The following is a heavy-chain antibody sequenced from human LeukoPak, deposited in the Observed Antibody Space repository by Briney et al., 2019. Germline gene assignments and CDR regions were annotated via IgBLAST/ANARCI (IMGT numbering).Heavy chain of an antibody. Sequence: ASVKVSCKASGGTFSSYAISWVRQAPGQGLEWMGGIIPIFGTANYAQKFQGRVTITTDESTSTAYMELSSLRFEDTAVYYCATLVTTVTTGGSWGQGTLVTVSS. J-gene: IGHJ4*02. D-gene: IGHD4-17*01. CDR2: IIPIFGTA. CDR1: GGTFSSYA. V-gene: IGHV1-69*05. CDR3: ATLVTTVTTGGS.